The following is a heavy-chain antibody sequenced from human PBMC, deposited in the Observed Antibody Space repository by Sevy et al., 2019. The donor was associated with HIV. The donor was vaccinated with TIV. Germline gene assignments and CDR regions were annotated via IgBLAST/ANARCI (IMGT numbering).Heavy chain of an antibody. CDR3: TTVRFPHWGSEAFDI. CDR1: GFTFSIIY. CDR2: MKSKTDGGTT. J-gene: IGHJ3*02. Sequence: GGSLRLSCAASGFTFSIIYMNCVRQSPGKGLEWVGRMKSKTDGGTTDYAAPVKDRFTMSRDDSKNTLYLQMNSLEADDAAVYYCTTVRFPHWGSEAFDIWGQGTMVTVSS. D-gene: IGHD3-3*01. V-gene: IGHV3-15*01.